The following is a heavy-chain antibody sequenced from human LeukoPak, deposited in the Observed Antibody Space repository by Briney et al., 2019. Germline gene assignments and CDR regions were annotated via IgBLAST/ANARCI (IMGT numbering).Heavy chain of an antibody. CDR3: ARETLNYYDSSGYYAFDI. CDR1: GGSFSGYY. D-gene: IGHD3-22*01. V-gene: IGHV4-34*01. CDR2: INHSGST. J-gene: IGHJ3*02. Sequence: SETLSLSCVVYGGSFSGYYWSWIRQPPGKGLEWIGEINHSGSTNYNPSLKSRVTISVDTSKNQFSLKLSSVTAADTAVYYCARETLNYYDSSGYYAFDIWGQGTMVTVSS.